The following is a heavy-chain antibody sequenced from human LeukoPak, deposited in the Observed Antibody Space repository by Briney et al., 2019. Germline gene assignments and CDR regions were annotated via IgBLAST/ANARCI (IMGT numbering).Heavy chain of an antibody. D-gene: IGHD5-12*01. CDR3: ASHSGGYAY. J-gene: IGHJ4*02. V-gene: IGHV4-30-4*07. Sequence: SQTLSLTCAVSGGSISSDGYSWSWIRQPPGKGLEWIGYIYYSGSSYYNPPLTSRVTISVDTSKNQFSLKLTSVTAAGTAVYYCASHSGGYAYWGQGTLVTVSS. CDR1: GGSISSDGYS. CDR2: IYYSGSS.